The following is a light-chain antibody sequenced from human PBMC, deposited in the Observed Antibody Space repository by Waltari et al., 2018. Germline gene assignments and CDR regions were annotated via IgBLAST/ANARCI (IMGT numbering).Light chain of an antibody. CDR1: QTVSSN. CDR2: GAS. V-gene: IGKV3-15*01. J-gene: IGKJ1*01. CDR3: QQYNDWPPT. Sequence: EIVMTQSPGTLSVSPGERVTLSCRASQTVSSNLAWYQQKPGQAPRLLISGASTRATGIPARFSGSWSGTEFTLTISSLQSEDSAIFYCQQYNDWPPTFGQGTKVEIK.